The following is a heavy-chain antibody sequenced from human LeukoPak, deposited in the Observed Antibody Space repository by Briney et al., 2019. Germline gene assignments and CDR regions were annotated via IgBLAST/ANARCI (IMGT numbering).Heavy chain of an antibody. V-gene: IGHV3-23*01. CDR2: FSSSVETT. CDR3: AKASAGTCSHARCYHFDQ. J-gene: IGHJ4*02. CDR1: GFTFSTYA. D-gene: IGHD2-15*01. Sequence: PGGSLSLSCAAPGFTFSTYAMSWVRQTPGKGLEWVSTFSSSVETTYHADSVKGRFTISRDNSKNMLYLQMNSLRAEDTAVYYCAKASAGTCSHARCYHFDQWSQGTPVTVSS.